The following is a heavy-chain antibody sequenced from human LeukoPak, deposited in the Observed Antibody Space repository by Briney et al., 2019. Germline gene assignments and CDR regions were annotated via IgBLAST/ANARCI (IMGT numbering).Heavy chain of an antibody. D-gene: IGHD5-18*01. CDR3: ARVHPGYSYGSQLVDY. Sequence: ASVKVSCKASGGTFSSYAISWVRQAPGQGLEWMGWISAYNGNTNYAQKLQGRVTMTTDTSTSTAYMELRSLRSDDTAVYYCARVHPGYSYGSQLVDYWGQGTLVTVSS. V-gene: IGHV1-18*01. J-gene: IGHJ4*02. CDR2: ISAYNGNT. CDR1: GGTFSSYA.